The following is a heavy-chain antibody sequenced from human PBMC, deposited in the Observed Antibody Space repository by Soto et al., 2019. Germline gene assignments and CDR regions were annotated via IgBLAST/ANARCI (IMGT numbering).Heavy chain of an antibody. CDR1: GGSINNYY. Sequence: SETLSLTCTVSGGSINNYYWSWIRQPPGKGLEWIGYIYYSGSTNYNPSLKSRVTISVDTSKNQFSLKLSSVTAADTAVYYCARERTVAGNDYWGHGTLVTVS. V-gene: IGHV4-59*01. CDR2: IYYSGST. CDR3: ARERTVAGNDY. J-gene: IGHJ4*01. D-gene: IGHD6-19*01.